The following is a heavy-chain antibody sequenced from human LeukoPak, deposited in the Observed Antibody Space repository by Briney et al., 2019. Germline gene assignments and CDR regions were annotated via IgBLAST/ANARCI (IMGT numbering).Heavy chain of an antibody. V-gene: IGHV1-8*01. D-gene: IGHD4-17*01. CDR2: MNPNSGNT. J-gene: IGHJ6*03. Sequence: ASVKVSCKASGCTFTSYDINWVRQATGQGLEWMGWMNPNSGNTGYAQKFQGRVTMTRNTSISTAYMELSSLRSEDTAVYYCARSVDYAYYMDVWGKGTTVTISS. CDR1: GCTFTSYD. CDR3: ARSVDYAYYMDV.